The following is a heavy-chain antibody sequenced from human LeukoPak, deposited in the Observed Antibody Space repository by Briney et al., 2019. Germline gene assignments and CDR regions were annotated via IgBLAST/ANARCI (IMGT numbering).Heavy chain of an antibody. CDR3: ARDPSITMIVGWFDP. J-gene: IGHJ5*02. V-gene: IGHV1-69*05. CDR1: GGTFTRYA. D-gene: IGHD3-22*01. CDR2: IIPIFGTA. Sequence: GASVKVSCKASGGTFTRYAISWVRQAPGQGLEWMGGIIPIFGTAHYAQKFQGRVTITTDESTSSAYMELSSLRSEDTAVYYRARDPSITMIVGWFDPWGQGTLVTVSS.